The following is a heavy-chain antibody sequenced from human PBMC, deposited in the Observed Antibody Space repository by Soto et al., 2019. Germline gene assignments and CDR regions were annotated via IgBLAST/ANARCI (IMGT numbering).Heavy chain of an antibody. D-gene: IGHD6-13*01. Sequence: SETLSLTCTVSGGSISSGDYYWSWIRQPPGKGLEWIGYIYYSGSTYYNPSLKSRVTISVDTSKNQFSLKLSSVTAADTAVYYCARVNSSYDPEAGGMDVWGQGTTVTVSS. CDR2: IYYSGST. CDR1: GGSISSGDYY. J-gene: IGHJ6*02. V-gene: IGHV4-30-4*02. CDR3: ARVNSSYDPEAGGMDV.